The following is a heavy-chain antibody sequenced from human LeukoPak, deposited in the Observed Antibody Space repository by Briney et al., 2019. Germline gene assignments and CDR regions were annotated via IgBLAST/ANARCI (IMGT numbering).Heavy chain of an antibody. CDR3: AKRGNYFEFDY. V-gene: IGHV3-53*01. Sequence: GGSLRLSCAASGFTVSSNYMSWVRQAPGKGLEWVSVIYSGGSTYYADSVKGRFTISRDNSKNTLYLQMNDLRAEDTAVYYCAKRGNYFEFDYWGQGTLVTVSS. D-gene: IGHD3-10*01. CDR2: IYSGGST. CDR1: GFTVSSNY. J-gene: IGHJ4*02.